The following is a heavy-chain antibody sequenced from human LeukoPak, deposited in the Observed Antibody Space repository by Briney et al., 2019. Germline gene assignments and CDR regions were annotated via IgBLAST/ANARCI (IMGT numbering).Heavy chain of an antibody. J-gene: IGHJ4*02. Sequence: GGSLRLSCAASGFTFSSYEMNWVRQAPGKGLEWVSYISSSGSTIYYADSVKGRFTISRDNAKNSLYLQMNSLRAEDTAVYYCARDTTLVGPDDYWGLGTLVTVSS. CDR2: ISSSGSTI. D-gene: IGHD2/OR15-2a*01. CDR1: GFTFSSYE. V-gene: IGHV3-48*03. CDR3: ARDTTLVGPDDY.